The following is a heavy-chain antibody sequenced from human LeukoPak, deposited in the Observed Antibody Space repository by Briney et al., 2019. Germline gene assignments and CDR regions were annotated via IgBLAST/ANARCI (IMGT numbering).Heavy chain of an antibody. J-gene: IGHJ4*02. Sequence: ETLSLTCTVSGGSISSSSYYWGWIRQPPGKGLEWIGSIYYSGSTYYNPSLKSRVTISVDTSKNQFSLKLSSVTAADTAVYYCARGAKEYGSGSFDYWGQGTLVTVSS. V-gene: IGHV4-39*01. CDR1: GGSISSSSYY. D-gene: IGHD3-10*01. CDR3: ARGAKEYGSGSFDY. CDR2: IYYSGST.